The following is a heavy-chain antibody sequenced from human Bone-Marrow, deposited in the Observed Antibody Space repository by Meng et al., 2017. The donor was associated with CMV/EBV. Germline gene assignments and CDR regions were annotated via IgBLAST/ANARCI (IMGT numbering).Heavy chain of an antibody. CDR1: GFTFSNYA. J-gene: IGHJ4*02. V-gene: IGHV3-30-3*01. CDR2: MSYDGNYK. Sequence: LSLTCAASGFTFSNYAMHWVRQAPGKGLEWVTVMSYDGNYKYYADSVKGRFTISRDISNNTLYLQMNSLRTEDTAVYYCARHGYYDSSGYGGYFDYWGQGKLVNVDS. D-gene: IGHD3-22*01. CDR3: ARHGYYDSSGYGGYFDY.